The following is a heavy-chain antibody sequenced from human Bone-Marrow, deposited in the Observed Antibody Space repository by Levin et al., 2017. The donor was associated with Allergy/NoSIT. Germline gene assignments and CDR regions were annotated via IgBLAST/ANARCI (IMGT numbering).Heavy chain of an antibody. Sequence: PPETLSLTCTVSGGSMTIYDWSWIRQPPGKGLEWIGYISYTGRTNYNSSLKTRLSLSVDTSKNHFYLNLTSVTAADTAVYFCARGQNEILTGYDYWGQGTLVTVSS. CDR2: ISYTGRT. J-gene: IGHJ4*02. CDR3: ARGQNEILTGYDY. CDR1: GGSMTIYD. V-gene: IGHV4-59*01. D-gene: IGHD3-9*01.